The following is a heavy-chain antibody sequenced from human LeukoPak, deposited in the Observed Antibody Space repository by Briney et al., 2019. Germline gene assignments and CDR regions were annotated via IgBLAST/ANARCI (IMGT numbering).Heavy chain of an antibody. D-gene: IGHD3-22*01. CDR1: GYTFTTYA. Sequence: ASVKVSCKASGYTFTTYAMNWVRQAPGQGLEWMGWINTNTGNPTYAQGFTGRFVFSLDTSVSTAYLQISSLKAEDTAVYYCARVVDYYGGSGPRGWDAFDIWGQGTMVTVSS. CDR2: INTNTGNP. V-gene: IGHV7-4-1*02. CDR3: ARVVDYYGGSGPRGWDAFDI. J-gene: IGHJ3*02.